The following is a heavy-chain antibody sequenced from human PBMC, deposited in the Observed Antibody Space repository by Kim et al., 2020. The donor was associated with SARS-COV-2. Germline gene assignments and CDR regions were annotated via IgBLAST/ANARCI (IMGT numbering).Heavy chain of an antibody. CDR3: ARDITIFGVVNHSFDY. Sequence: SVKGRFTISRDNSKNTLYLQMNSLRAEDTAVYYCARDITIFGVVNHSFDYWGQGTLVTVSS. V-gene: IGHV3-30*07. D-gene: IGHD3-3*01. J-gene: IGHJ4*02.